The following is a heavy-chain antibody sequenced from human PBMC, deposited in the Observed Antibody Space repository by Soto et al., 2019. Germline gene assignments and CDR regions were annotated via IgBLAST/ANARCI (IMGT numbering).Heavy chain of an antibody. CDR1: GFTFSSYG. Sequence: RLSCAASGFTFSSYGMHWVRQAPGKGLEWVAVISYDGSNKYYADSVKGRFTISRDNSKNTLYLQMNSLRAEDTAVYYCAKDVCSSTSCYFFDYWGQGTLVTVSS. J-gene: IGHJ4*02. CDR2: ISYDGSNK. V-gene: IGHV3-30*18. D-gene: IGHD2-2*01. CDR3: AKDVCSSTSCYFFDY.